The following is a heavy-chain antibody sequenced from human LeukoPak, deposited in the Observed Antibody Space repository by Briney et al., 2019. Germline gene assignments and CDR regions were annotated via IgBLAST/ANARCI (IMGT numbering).Heavy chain of an antibody. D-gene: IGHD3-22*01. CDR1: GFTFDDYT. CDR2: ISWDGGST. V-gene: IGHV3-43*01. Sequence: SGGSLRLSCAASGFTFDDYTMHWVRQAPGKGLEWVSLISWDGGSTYYADSVKGRFTISRDNSKNSLYLQMNSLRTEDTALYYCAKDESYYDSSGQFDYWGQGTLVTVSS. J-gene: IGHJ4*02. CDR3: AKDESYYDSSGQFDY.